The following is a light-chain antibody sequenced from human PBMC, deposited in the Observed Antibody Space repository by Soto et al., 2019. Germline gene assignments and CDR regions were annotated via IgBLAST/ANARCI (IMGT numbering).Light chain of an antibody. CDR3: LHYCDWPPRQYT. V-gene: IGKV3-15*01. CDR2: GAS. J-gene: IGKJ2*01. CDR1: QSVSSD. Sequence: EIVMTQSPATLSVSPGERVTLSCRASQSVSSDLAWYQYKPGQAPRLLIYGASTRATGTPARFSGSGSGPESFLTYRSLQSLDFAVYYCLHYCDWPPRQYTFGQGAKLEIK.